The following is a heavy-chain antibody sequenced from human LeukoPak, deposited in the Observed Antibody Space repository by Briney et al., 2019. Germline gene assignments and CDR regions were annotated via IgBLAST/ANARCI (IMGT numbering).Heavy chain of an antibody. CDR1: GYTFISYG. CDR2: ISGYNGNT. Sequence: ASVKVSCKGSGYTFISYGIKWVRQAPGQGLEWMEWISGYNGNTNYAQKLQGRVTMTTDTSTSTAYMELRSLRSDDTAVYYCARDFTLTGVTPQLAYWGQGTLVTVSS. V-gene: IGHV1-18*01. CDR3: ARDFTLTGVTPQLAY. J-gene: IGHJ4*02. D-gene: IGHD4-23*01.